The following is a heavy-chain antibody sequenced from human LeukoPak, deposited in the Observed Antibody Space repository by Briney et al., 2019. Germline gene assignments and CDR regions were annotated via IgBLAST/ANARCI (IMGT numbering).Heavy chain of an antibody. J-gene: IGHJ4*02. CDR3: SSVLDILTGYYTIFDY. V-gene: IGHV4-4*02. D-gene: IGHD3-9*01. CDR1: GGSISSSNW. Sequence: PSGTLSLTCAVSGGSISSSNWWSWVRQPPGKGLEWIGEIYHSGSTNYNPSLKSRVTISVDKSKNQFSLKLSSVTAADTAVYYCSSVLDILTGYYTIFDYWGQGTLVTVSS. CDR2: IYHSGST.